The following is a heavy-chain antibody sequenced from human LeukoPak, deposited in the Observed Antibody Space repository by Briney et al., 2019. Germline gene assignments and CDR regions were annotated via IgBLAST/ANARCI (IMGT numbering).Heavy chain of an antibody. CDR3: ARGGLYNWNYSDYYYYYMDV. J-gene: IGHJ6*03. Sequence: SQTLSLTCIVSGGSISSGDYYWSWIRQPPGKGLEWIGYIYYSGSTYYNPSLKSRVTISVDTSKNQFSLKLSSVTAADTAVYYCARGGLYNWNYSDYYYYYMDVWGKGTTVTVSS. V-gene: IGHV4-30-4*08. D-gene: IGHD1-7*01. CDR2: IYYSGST. CDR1: GGSISSGDYY.